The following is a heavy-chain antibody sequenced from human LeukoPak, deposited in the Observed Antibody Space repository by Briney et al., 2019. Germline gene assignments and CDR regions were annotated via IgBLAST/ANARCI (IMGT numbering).Heavy chain of an antibody. CDR3: ARTSRDYYVWGSYHSPDVFDI. CDR2: IYSGGST. D-gene: IGHD3-16*02. CDR1: GFTVSSNY. J-gene: IGHJ3*02. V-gene: IGHV3-53*01. Sequence: GGSLRLSCAASGFTVSSNYMSWVRQAPGKGLEWVSVIYSGGSTYYADSVKGRFTISRDNSKSTLYIQMNSLRAEDTAMYYCARTSRDYYVWGSYHSPDVFDIWGQGTMVTVSS.